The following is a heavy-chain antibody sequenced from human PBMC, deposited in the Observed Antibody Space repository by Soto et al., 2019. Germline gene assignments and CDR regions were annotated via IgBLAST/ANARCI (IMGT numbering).Heavy chain of an antibody. CDR3: ARDVTYYYDSSGYQGPYYYYYYGMDV. J-gene: IGHJ6*02. D-gene: IGHD3-22*01. CDR1: GFTFSSYG. Sequence: GGSLRLSCAASGFTFSSYGMHCVRQAPGKGLEWVAVIWYDGSNKYYADSVKGRFTISRDNSKNTLYLQMNSLRAEDTAVYYCARDVTYYYDSSGYQGPYYYYYYGMDVWGQGTTVTVSS. CDR2: IWYDGSNK. V-gene: IGHV3-33*01.